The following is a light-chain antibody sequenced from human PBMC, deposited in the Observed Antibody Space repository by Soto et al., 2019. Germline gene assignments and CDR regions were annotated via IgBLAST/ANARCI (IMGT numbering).Light chain of an antibody. V-gene: IGKV3-20*01. CDR1: QSVSSNY. Sequence: EIVLTQSPGTLSLSPGERATLSCRASQSVSSNYLAWYQQKPGQPPRLLISDASSRATGIPDRFSGSGSGTDFTLTISCLEPADFAVYYCQHYGRSPPSWTFGQGTKVEIK. J-gene: IGKJ1*01. CDR2: DAS. CDR3: QHYGRSPPSWT.